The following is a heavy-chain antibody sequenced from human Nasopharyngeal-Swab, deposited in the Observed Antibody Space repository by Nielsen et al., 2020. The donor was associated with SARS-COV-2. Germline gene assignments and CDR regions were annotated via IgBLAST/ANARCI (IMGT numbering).Heavy chain of an antibody. D-gene: IGHD2-8*02. CDR3: AKAGGVAGEFYGMDV. Sequence: GGSLRLSCAASGFTFDDYAMHWVRQAPGKGLEWVSGISWNSGSIGYADSVKGRFTISRDNAKNSLYLQMNSLRAEDTALYYCAKAGGVAGEFYGMDVRGQGTTVTVSS. J-gene: IGHJ6*02. V-gene: IGHV3-9*01. CDR1: GFTFDDYA. CDR2: ISWNSGSI.